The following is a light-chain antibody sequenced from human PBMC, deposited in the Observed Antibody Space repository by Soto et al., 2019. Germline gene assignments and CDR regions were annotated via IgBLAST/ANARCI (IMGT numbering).Light chain of an antibody. V-gene: IGKV3-15*01. Sequence: EMVMTQSPATLSVSPGETATLSCRASQSVSTNLVWYQQKPGQAPRLLIYGASTRATGIPARFSGSGSGTEFTLTISRLQSEDFAVYFCQQRDRRWTFGQGTKVEIK. CDR3: QQRDRRWT. J-gene: IGKJ1*01. CDR2: GAS. CDR1: QSVSTN.